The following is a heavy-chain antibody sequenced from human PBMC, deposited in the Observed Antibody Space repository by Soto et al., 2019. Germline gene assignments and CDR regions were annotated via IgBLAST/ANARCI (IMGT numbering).Heavy chain of an antibody. CDR2: IYPGDSDT. CDR3: ARSIWFGVTNEYYMDV. Sequence: PGESLKISCKGSGYSFTSYWIGWVRQMPGKGLEWMGIIYPGDSDTRYSPSFQGQVTISADKSISTAYLQWSSLKASDTAMYYCARSIWFGVTNEYYMDVWGKGTTVTVSS. V-gene: IGHV5-51*01. J-gene: IGHJ6*03. CDR1: GYSFTSYW. D-gene: IGHD3-10*01.